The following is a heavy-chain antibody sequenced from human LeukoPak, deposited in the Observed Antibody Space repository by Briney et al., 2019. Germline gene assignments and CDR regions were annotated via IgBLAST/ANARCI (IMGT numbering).Heavy chain of an antibody. CDR2: ISGSGGST. Sequence: GGSLRLSCAASGFTFSSYAMSWVRQAPGKGLEWVSAISGSGGSTYYADSVKGRFIISRDNSKNTLYLQMNSLRAEDTAVYYCAKFKKEDYYDSSGYYGPANWGQGTLVTVSS. CDR1: GFTFSSYA. J-gene: IGHJ4*02. CDR3: AKFKKEDYYDSSGYYGPAN. D-gene: IGHD3-22*01. V-gene: IGHV3-23*01.